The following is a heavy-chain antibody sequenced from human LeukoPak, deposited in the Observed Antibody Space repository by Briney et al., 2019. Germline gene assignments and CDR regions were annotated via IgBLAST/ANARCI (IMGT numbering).Heavy chain of an antibody. Sequence: GRSLRLSCAGSRFTLSRDGMHGVRQAPGKGLEWVAVISYDGNNRYYADSVKGRFAISRYNSKNTLYLQMNSLRAEDTAVYYCAKVKGELVGSFDIWGQGTMVTVSS. J-gene: IGHJ3*02. CDR2: ISYDGNNR. CDR3: AKVKGELVGSFDI. CDR1: RFTLSRDG. D-gene: IGHD1-26*01. V-gene: IGHV3-30*18.